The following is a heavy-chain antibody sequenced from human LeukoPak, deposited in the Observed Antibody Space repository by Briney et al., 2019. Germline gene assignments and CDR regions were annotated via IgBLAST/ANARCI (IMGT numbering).Heavy chain of an antibody. Sequence: GGSLRLSCAASGFTVSSTYMSWVRQAPGKGLEWVSVFYSGDTTYYADSVKGRFTISRDNSKNMLYLQMNSLRAEDTAVYYCARRLLTGYYEFWGQGTLVTVSS. V-gene: IGHV3-66*01. J-gene: IGHJ4*02. CDR3: ARRLLTGYYEF. CDR2: FYSGDTT. D-gene: IGHD3-9*01. CDR1: GFTVSSTY.